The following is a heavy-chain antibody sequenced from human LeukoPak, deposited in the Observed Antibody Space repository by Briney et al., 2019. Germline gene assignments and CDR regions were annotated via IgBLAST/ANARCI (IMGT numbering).Heavy chain of an antibody. CDR2: IGFDGSDH. J-gene: IGHJ3*02. CDR1: GFTFSNYG. CDR3: ATTGGTSDAFDI. V-gene: IGHV3-30*02. Sequence: GGSLRLSCAASGFTFSNYGMHWARQAPGKGLEWVAFIGFDGSDHSYADSVKGRFTISRDNSKNTLYLQMNSLRAEDTAVYYCATTGGTSDAFDIWGQGTMVTVSS. D-gene: IGHD1-1*01.